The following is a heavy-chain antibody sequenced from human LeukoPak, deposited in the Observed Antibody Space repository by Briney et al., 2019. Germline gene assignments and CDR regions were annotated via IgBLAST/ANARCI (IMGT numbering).Heavy chain of an antibody. CDR2: IYPSDSDT. CDR1: GYSFTIYW. Sequence: GESLKISCKISGYSFTIYWIAWVRQMPGKGLEWMGIIYPSDSDTRYSPSFQGQVSISADKSISAAYLQWSSLKASDTAMYYCARQSSTAYYDSSGSPYDAFDIWGQGTMVTVSS. V-gene: IGHV5-51*01. J-gene: IGHJ3*02. D-gene: IGHD3-22*01. CDR3: ARQSSTAYYDSSGSPYDAFDI.